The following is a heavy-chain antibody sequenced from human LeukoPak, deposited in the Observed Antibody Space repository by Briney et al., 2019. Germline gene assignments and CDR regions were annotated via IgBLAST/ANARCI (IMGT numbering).Heavy chain of an antibody. D-gene: IGHD4-11*01. V-gene: IGHV3-23*01. Sequence: GGSLRLSRAASGFTFSTYAMSWVRQAAGKGLEWVSLISGSGGSTYYADSVKGRFTISRDNSKNTLYLQMNSLRAEDTAVYYCAKGPLEHYSPFDYWGQGTLVTVSS. CDR1: GFTFSTYA. CDR3: AKGPLEHYSPFDY. J-gene: IGHJ4*02. CDR2: ISGSGGST.